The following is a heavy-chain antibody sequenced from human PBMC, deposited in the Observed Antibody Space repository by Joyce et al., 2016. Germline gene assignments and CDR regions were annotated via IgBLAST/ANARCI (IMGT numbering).Heavy chain of an antibody. CDR3: TTPSCAN. V-gene: IGHV3-48*03. Sequence: EVQLVESGGGLVQPGGSLRLPCAASGIIFSNKEMNWVRQAPGKGLEWVSSINSDDSRIHYADSVRGRFTISRDNARNSLYLEMNSLRVEDTAIYYCTTPSCANWGQGSLVTVSS. J-gene: IGHJ4*02. D-gene: IGHD2-2*01. CDR1: GIIFSNKE. CDR2: INSDDSRI.